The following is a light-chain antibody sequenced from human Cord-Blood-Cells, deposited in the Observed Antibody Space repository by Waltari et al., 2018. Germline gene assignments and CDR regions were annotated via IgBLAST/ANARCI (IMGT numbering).Light chain of an antibody. J-gene: IGKJ5*01. Sequence: DIQMTQYLYTLSASVGDRVTITCRASQRISSWLAWYQQKPGKAPKLLIYKASSLESEVPSSCGGSGSWTEFTLTISSLQPDDFASYSCQQYNSYSITFGQGTRLEIK. CDR1: QRISSW. CDR3: QQYNSYSIT. V-gene: IGKV1-5*03. CDR2: KAS.